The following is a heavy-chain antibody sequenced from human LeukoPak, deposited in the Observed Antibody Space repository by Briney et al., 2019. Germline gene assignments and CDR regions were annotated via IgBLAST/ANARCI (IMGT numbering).Heavy chain of an antibody. CDR3: ASLSYSYESSGFDS. V-gene: IGHV5-51*01. D-gene: IGHD3-22*01. J-gene: IGHJ5*01. CDR1: QYTFSNYW. Sequence: GESLKISCKGSQYTFSNYWIGWVRQMPGKGLEGMGLIYPGNSDTRYGPSFKGQVTISVDKSITTAYLQRSSLKASDTAMYYCASLSYSYESSGFDSWGQGTLVIVSS. CDR2: IYPGNSDT.